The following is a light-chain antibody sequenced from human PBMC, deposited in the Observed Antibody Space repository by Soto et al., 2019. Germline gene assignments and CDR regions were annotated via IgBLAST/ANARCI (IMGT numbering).Light chain of an antibody. CDR2: DAS. J-gene: IGKJ4*01. CDR3: QQRSNWPPVT. CDR1: HSVGST. Sequence: EIVLTQSPATLSVSPGERATLSCRASHSVGSTLAWYQQKPGQAPRLLIYDASNRATGIPARFSGSGSGTDFTLAISSLEPEDFAVYYCQQRSNWPPVTFGGGTKVDIK. V-gene: IGKV3-11*01.